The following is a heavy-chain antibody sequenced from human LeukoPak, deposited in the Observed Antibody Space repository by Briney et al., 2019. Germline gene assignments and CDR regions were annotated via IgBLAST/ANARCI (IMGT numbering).Heavy chain of an antibody. V-gene: IGHV4-34*01. CDR3: ARTHSSGYLSV. CDR1: GGSFSGYY. J-gene: IGHJ4*02. D-gene: IGHD3-22*01. CDR2: INHSGST. Sequence: PSETLSLTCAVYGGSFSGYYWSWIRQPPGKGLEWIGEINHSGSTNYNPSLESRVTISVDTSKNQFSLKLSSVTAADTAVYYCARTHSSGYLSVWGQGTLVTVSS.